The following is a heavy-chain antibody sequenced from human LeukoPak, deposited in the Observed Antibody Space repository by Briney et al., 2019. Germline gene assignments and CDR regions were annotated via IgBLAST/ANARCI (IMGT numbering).Heavy chain of an antibody. V-gene: IGHV3-30*02. CDR2: IRYDGSNK. Sequence: PGGSLRLSCAASGFTFSSYGMHWVRQAPGKGLEWVAFIRYDGSNKYYAASVKGRFTISRDNSKNTLYLQMNSLRAEDTAVYYCAKDVWSDSSGYSSYDAFDIWGQGTMVTVSS. CDR1: GFTFSSYG. D-gene: IGHD3-22*01. CDR3: AKDVWSDSSGYSSYDAFDI. J-gene: IGHJ3*02.